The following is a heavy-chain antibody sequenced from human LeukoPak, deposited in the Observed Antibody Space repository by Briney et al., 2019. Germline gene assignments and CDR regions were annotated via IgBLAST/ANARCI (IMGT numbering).Heavy chain of an antibody. CDR2: ISSSSSTI. D-gene: IGHD1-14*01. Sequence: GGSLRLSCAASGFTFSSYSMNWVRQAPGKGLEWVSYISSSSSTIYYADSVKGRFTISRDNAKNSLYLQMNSLRAEDTAVYYCARDKYGTVVTGTGDAFDLWGQGTMVTVSS. CDR3: ARDKYGTVVTGTGDAFDL. CDR1: GFTFSSYS. V-gene: IGHV3-48*01. J-gene: IGHJ3*01.